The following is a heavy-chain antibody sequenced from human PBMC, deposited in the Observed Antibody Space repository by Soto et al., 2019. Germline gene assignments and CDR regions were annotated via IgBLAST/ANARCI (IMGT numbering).Heavy chain of an antibody. Sequence: QVQLVQSGAEVKRPGSSVKVSCKASGDTFTFYSINWVQQAPGLGLEWMGRINPILSMSNYAQRFQGRVTXTXDXXTSTAYMELSSLRSEDTAIYYCASSYGSGYRAFDYWGQGALVTVSS. CDR1: GDTFTFYS. V-gene: IGHV1-69*02. D-gene: IGHD3-10*01. CDR2: INPILSMS. J-gene: IGHJ4*02. CDR3: ASSYGSGYRAFDY.